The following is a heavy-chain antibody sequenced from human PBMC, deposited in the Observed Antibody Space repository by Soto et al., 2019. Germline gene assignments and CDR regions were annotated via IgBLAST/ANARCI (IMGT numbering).Heavy chain of an antibody. J-gene: IGHJ6*02. CDR2: ISYDGSNK. Sequence: PGGCLRLSCAASGFTFSSYGMHWVRQAPGKGLEWVAVISYDGSNKYYADSVKGRFTISRDNSKNTLYLQMNSLRAGDTAVYYCAKGLRLGELSNYAVWDQVTTVTVSS. CDR1: GFTFSSYG. D-gene: IGHD3-16*02. CDR3: AKGLRLGELSNYAV. V-gene: IGHV3-30*18.